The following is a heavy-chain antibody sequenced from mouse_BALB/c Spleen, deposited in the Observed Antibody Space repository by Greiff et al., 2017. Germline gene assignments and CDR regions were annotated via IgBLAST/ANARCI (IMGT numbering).Heavy chain of an antibody. D-gene: IGHD1-1*01. CDR1: GYTFTSYY. Sequence: QVQLKQSGPELVKPGASVRISCKASGYTFTSYYIHWVKQRPGQGLEWIGWIYPGNVNTKYNEKLKGKATLTADKSSSTAYMQLSSLTSEDSAVYFCAIRRGDAMDYWGQGTSVTVSS. V-gene: IGHV1S56*01. J-gene: IGHJ4*01. CDR3: AIRRGDAMDY. CDR2: IYPGNVNT.